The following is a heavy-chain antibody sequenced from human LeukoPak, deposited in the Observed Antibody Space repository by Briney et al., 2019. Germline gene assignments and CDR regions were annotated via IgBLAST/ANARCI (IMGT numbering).Heavy chain of an antibody. CDR2: IYSGGLT. J-gene: IGHJ3*02. CDR1: GGSISGYY. D-gene: IGHD2-8*02. CDR3: ARKSGGSSASAFDI. Sequence: SETQSLTCTLSGGSISGYYWDWMRQSAGQGLEWIGRIYSGGLTNYNPSLQSRVTMSVDPSKNQFSLTLRSVTAADTAIYFCARKSGGSSASAFDIWGLGTKVTVSA. V-gene: IGHV4-4*07.